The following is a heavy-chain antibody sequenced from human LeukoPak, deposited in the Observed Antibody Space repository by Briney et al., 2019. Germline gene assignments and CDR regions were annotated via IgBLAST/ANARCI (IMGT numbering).Heavy chain of an antibody. CDR3: ARDWGPYYYGSSGYYSDF. CDR1: GHTFSSYG. J-gene: IGHJ4*02. D-gene: IGHD3-22*01. V-gene: IGHV1-18*01. CDR2: ISVYNGDT. Sequence: GASVKVPCKAPGHTFSSYGFSWVRQAPGQGLEWMGWISVYNGDTKYTEKVQGRVTMTTDTSTSTVYMELRSLKSDDTAVYYCARDWGPYYYGSSGYYSDFWGQGTLVTVSS.